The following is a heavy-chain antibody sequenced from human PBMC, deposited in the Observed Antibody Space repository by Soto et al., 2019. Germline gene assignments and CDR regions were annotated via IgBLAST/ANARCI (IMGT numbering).Heavy chain of an antibody. CDR1: GYTFTSYG. CDR3: ARIGPVDSSGPHDY. CDR2: ISAYNGNT. D-gene: IGHD3-22*01. J-gene: IGHJ4*02. V-gene: IGHV1-18*01. Sequence: GASVKVSCKASGYTFTSYGISWVRQAPGQGLEWKGWISAYNGNTNYAQKIQGRVTMTTDTSTSTAYMELRSLRSDDTAVYYCARIGPVDSSGPHDYWGQGTLVTVSS.